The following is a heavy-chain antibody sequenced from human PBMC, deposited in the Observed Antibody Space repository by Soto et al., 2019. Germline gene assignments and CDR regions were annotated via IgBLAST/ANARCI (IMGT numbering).Heavy chain of an antibody. CDR1: GFSFSSYA. V-gene: IGHV3-30-3*01. CDR3: ARAPTLGIAAPGTWGSGMDV. CDR2: ISYDGSNK. J-gene: IGHJ6*02. Sequence: QVQVVESGGGVVQPGRSLRLSCAASGFSFSSYAMHWVRQAPGKGLEWVAVISYDGSNKYYEDSVKGRFTISRDSSKNTVYLQMNSLRGEDTGVYYCARAPTLGIAAPGTWGSGMDVWGQGTTVTVSS. D-gene: IGHD6-13*01.